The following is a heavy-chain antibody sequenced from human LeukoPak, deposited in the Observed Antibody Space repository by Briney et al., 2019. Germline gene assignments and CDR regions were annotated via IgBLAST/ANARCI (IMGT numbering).Heavy chain of an antibody. Sequence: GTSVKISCKASGFTFTSSAMQWVRQARGQRLEWIGWIVVGSGNTNYAQKFQERVTITRDMSTSTAYMELSSLRSEDTAVYYCAAVDMTTVTTGAFDYWGQGTLVTVSS. V-gene: IGHV1-58*02. J-gene: IGHJ4*02. CDR2: IVVGSGNT. CDR3: AAVDMTTVTTGAFDY. CDR1: GFTFTSSA. D-gene: IGHD4-17*01.